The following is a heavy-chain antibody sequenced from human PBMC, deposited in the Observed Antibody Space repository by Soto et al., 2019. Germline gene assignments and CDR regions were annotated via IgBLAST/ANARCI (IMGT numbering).Heavy chain of an antibody. J-gene: IGHJ4*02. CDR3: ARESEDLTSNFDY. V-gene: IGHV3-21*06. CDR1: GFTFTRYS. Sequence: GGSLRLSCAASGFTFTRYSMNWVRQAPGKGLEWVSSISSTTNYIYYGDSMKGRFTISRDSAKNSLYLEMNSLRAEDTAVYYCARESEDLTSNFDYWGQGTLVTVSS. CDR2: ISSTTNYI.